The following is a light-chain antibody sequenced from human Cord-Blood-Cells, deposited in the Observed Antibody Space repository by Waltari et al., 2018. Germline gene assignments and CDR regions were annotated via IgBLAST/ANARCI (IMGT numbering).Light chain of an antibody. CDR2: DAS. V-gene: IGKV3-11*01. Sequence: EIVLTQSPATLSLSPGERATLSCRASQSVSTYLAWYQQKPGQAPRLLIYDASNPAPGIPAGFSGGGSGTDFTLTISSLEPEDFAVYYCQQRSNWPPLTFGGGTKVEIK. CDR3: QQRSNWPPLT. J-gene: IGKJ4*01. CDR1: QSVSTY.